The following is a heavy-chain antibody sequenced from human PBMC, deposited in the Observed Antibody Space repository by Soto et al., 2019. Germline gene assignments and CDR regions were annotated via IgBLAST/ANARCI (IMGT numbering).Heavy chain of an antibody. Sequence: SETLSLTCTVSGGSTSSYYWCWIRQPPGKGLEWIGYVQNSGSTNSNPSLKSRVTISVDTSKNQFSLKVSSVTAADTAVYYCAGCYSDFDHWGQGTLVTVSS. J-gene: IGHJ4*02. D-gene: IGHD2-15*01. V-gene: IGHV4-59*01. CDR2: VQNSGST. CDR3: AGCYSDFDH. CDR1: GGSTSSYY.